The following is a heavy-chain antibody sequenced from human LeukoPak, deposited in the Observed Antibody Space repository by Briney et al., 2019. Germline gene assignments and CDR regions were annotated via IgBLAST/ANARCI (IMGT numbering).Heavy chain of an antibody. D-gene: IGHD1/OR15-1a*01. Sequence: PSESLSLTSAVYGGSLSGYYWSWIRQPPGRGLEWIGETNHSGSTNYNPSLKSRVTISVDTSKNQCSLKLSSVTAAETAVYYCARGRWYGTKNYFDYWGQGTLVTVSS. V-gene: IGHV4-34*01. CDR3: ARGRWYGTKNYFDY. CDR1: GGSLSGYY. J-gene: IGHJ4*02. CDR2: TNHSGST.